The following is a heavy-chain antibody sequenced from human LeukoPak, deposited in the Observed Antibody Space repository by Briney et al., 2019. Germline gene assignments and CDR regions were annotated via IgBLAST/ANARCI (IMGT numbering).Heavy chain of an antibody. D-gene: IGHD1-14*01. CDR3: VRDNSIADRGWWFDP. Sequence: ASVKVSCKASGFRFTGYWMHWVRQAPGQGLEWMGIIDPSGHITNSAQKFQGRLTVTRDTPTSTVYMELSSLRSDDTAVYYCVRDNSIADRGWWFDPWGQGTVVTVSS. CDR2: IDPSGHIT. V-gene: IGHV1-46*01. J-gene: IGHJ5*02. CDR1: GFRFTGYW.